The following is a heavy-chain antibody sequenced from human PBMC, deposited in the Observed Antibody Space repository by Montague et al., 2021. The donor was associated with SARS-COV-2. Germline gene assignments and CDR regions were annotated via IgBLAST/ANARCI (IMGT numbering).Heavy chain of an antibody. CDR3: ARDIGSAGSYYYYGMDV. J-gene: IGHJ6*02. Sequence: KWFYDYAVSLKSRFTIKPDTSKNQFSLQLNSVTPEDTAVYYCARDIGSAGSYYYYGMDVWGQGTTVTVSS. V-gene: IGHV6-1*01. CDR2: KWFY. D-gene: IGHD3-10*01.